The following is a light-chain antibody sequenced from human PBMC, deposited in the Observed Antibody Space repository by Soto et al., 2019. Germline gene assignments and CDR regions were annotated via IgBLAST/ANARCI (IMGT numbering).Light chain of an antibody. J-gene: IGLJ2*01. CDR3: AAWDDSVKTLL. V-gene: IGLV1-40*01. Sequence: QSVLTQPPSVSGAPGQRLTISCAGTSSNIGAGFDVHWYQQLPGTAPKLLIYNNYQRPSGVPDRFSASKSGTSASLAISGLQSEDEADYYCAAWDDSVKTLLFGGGTKLTVL. CDR1: SSNIGAGFD. CDR2: NNY.